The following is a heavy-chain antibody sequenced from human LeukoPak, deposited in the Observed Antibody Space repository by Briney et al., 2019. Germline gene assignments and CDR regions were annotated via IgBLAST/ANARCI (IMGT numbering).Heavy chain of an antibody. CDR2: INPNSGGT. J-gene: IGHJ6*03. CDR3: ARGGLQTWYYYMDV. V-gene: IGHV1-2*02. Sequence: GASVKASCKASGYTFTGYFMHWVRQAPGQGLEWMGWINPNSGGTNYAQKFQDRVTMTGDTSISTAYMELSRLRSDDTAVYYCARGGLQTWYYYMDVWGKGTTVTVSS. CDR1: GYTFTGYF.